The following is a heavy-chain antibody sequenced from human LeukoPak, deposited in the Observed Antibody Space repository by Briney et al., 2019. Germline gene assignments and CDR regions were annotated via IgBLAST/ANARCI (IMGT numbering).Heavy chain of an antibody. Sequence: GGSLRLSCAASGFTFSSYSMNWVRQAPGKGLEWVSSIRSSASYINYADSVKGRFTISRDNAKNSLYLQMNSLRAGDTAVYYCAELGITMIGGVWGKGTTVTISP. CDR3: AELGITMIGGV. CDR2: IRSSASYI. CDR1: GFTFSSYS. D-gene: IGHD3-10*02. J-gene: IGHJ6*04. V-gene: IGHV3-21*01.